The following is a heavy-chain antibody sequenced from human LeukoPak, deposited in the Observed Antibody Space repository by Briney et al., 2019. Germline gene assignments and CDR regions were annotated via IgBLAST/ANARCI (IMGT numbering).Heavy chain of an antibody. Sequence: SETLSLTCTVSGGSISTYYWSWIRQPPGKGLEWIGCIYYSGSTNYNPSLKSRVAMSVDTSKKQFSLKLSSVTAADTAMYYCTRDLNGYYYYMDVWGKGTTVTVSS. CDR1: GGSISTYY. CDR2: IYYSGST. V-gene: IGHV4-59*01. CDR3: TRDLNGYYYYMDV. D-gene: IGHD6-13*01. J-gene: IGHJ6*03.